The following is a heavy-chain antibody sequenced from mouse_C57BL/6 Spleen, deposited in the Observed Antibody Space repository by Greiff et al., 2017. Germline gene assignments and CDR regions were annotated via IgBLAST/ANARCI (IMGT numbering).Heavy chain of an antibody. J-gene: IGHJ1*03. Sequence: EVKLVESGGGLVKPGGSLKLSCAASGFTFSSYTMSWVRQTPGKRLEWVATISGGGGNTYYPDSVKGRFTISRDNAKNTLYRQMRRLRSEDTALYYCARRSTTVERYFDVWGTGTTITVSA. CDR1: GFTFSSYT. CDR3: ARRSTTVERYFDV. CDR2: ISGGGGNT. V-gene: IGHV5-9*01. D-gene: IGHD1-1*01.